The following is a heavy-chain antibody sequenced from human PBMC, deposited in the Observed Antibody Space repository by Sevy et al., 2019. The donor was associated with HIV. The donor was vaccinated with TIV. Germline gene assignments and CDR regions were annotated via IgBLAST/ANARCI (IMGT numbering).Heavy chain of an antibody. CDR1: GFTFSSYA. V-gene: IGHV3-23*01. CDR3: AKGNYDFWSGYSAYFDY. Sequence: GGSLRLSCVASGFTFSSYAMSWVRQAPGKGLEWVSAISGSGGSTYYADSVKGRFTISRDNSKNTLYLQMNSLRAEDTAVYYCAKGNYDFWSGYSAYFDYWGQGTLVTVSS. J-gene: IGHJ4*02. CDR2: ISGSGGST. D-gene: IGHD3-3*01.